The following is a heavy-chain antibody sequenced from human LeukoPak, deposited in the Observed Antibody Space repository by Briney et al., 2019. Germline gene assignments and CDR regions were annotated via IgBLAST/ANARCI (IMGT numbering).Heavy chain of an antibody. CDR2: MNPSGST. D-gene: IGHD3-22*01. V-gene: IGHV4-34*01. Sequence: KPSETLSLTCAVYGGPFSGYYWTWIRQPPEKGLEWIGEMNPSGSTNYNPSLKSRVTISVDTSKNQFSLELSSVTAADTAVYYCARGRQDVTMIVVVMTAVSYYLDVWGKGTTVTVS. J-gene: IGHJ6*03. CDR3: ARGRQDVTMIVVVMTAVSYYLDV. CDR1: GGPFSGYY.